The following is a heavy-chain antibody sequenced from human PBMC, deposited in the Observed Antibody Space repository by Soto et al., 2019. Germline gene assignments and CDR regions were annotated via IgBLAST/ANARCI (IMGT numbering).Heavy chain of an antibody. CDR1: GYTFTGYY. J-gene: IGHJ6*02. D-gene: IGHD3-10*01. CDR3: ARDVSGSYHYYYGMDV. V-gene: IGHV1-2*02. CDR2: INPNSGGT. Sequence: ASVKVSCKASGYTFTGYYMHWVRQAPGQGLGWMGWINPNSGGTNYAQKFQGRVTMTRDTSISTAYMELSRLRSDDTAVYYCARDVSGSYHYYYGMDVWGQGTTVTVSS.